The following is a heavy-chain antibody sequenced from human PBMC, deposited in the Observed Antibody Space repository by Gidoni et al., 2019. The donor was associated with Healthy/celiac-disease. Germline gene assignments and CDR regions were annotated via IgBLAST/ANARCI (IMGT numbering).Heavy chain of an antibody. CDR2: IKSNTNGGTT. Sequence: EVLLVEYGGGLVKPGGSLRLSCAASGFTFNNAWMSWVRQAPGKGLECVGHIKSNTNGGTTDYTAPVKGRFTISRDDSNNTLFLQMTSLKTEDTAVYYCTTGIVNKRAYWGQGTLVTVSS. D-gene: IGHD3-16*02. J-gene: IGHJ4*02. V-gene: IGHV3-15*01. CDR1: GFTFNNAW. CDR3: TTGIVNKRAY.